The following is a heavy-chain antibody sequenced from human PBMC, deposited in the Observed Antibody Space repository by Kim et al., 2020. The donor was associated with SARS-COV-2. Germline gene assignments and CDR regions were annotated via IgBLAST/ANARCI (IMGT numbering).Heavy chain of an antibody. D-gene: IGHD3-3*01. CDR3: AREGGSGYYNGMDV. J-gene: IGHJ6*02. Sequence: GQKFQGRVTMTRDTSTSTGYMELSSLRSEDTAVYYCAREGGSGYYNGMDVWGQGTTVTVSS. V-gene: IGHV1-46*01.